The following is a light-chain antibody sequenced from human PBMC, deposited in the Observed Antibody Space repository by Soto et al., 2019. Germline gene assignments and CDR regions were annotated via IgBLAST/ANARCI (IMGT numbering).Light chain of an antibody. V-gene: IGKV3-20*01. CDR2: DSS. Sequence: EIVLTQSPGTLSLSPGERATLSCRASQSVSNTYLAWYQQKPGQAPRLLIYDSSSRATGIPDRFSRSGSGTAFTLTISRQKPEDLAVYNCQRYDRSPGLFTFGPGTKVDIK. J-gene: IGKJ3*01. CDR3: QRYDRSPGLFT. CDR1: QSVSNTY.